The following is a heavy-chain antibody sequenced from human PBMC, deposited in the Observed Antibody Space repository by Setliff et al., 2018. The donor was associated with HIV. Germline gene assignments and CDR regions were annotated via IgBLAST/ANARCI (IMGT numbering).Heavy chain of an antibody. CDR1: GFAFVSYA. CDR2: ISYDGNNK. Sequence: PGGSLRLSCAASGFAFVSYAMHWVHQAPGKGLEWGASISYDGNNKKYPDSVKGRFTISRDNFMDTVYLQMNGLRAEDTAVYYCARVPYGDFVPYYFDYWGQGALVTVSS. CDR3: ARVPYGDFVPYYFDY. J-gene: IGHJ4*02. V-gene: IGHV3-30*04. D-gene: IGHD4-17*01.